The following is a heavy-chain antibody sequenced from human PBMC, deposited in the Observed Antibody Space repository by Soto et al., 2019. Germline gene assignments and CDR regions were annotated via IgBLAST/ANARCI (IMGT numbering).Heavy chain of an antibody. CDR1: GFTFTNYG. CDR2: IWSDGNNR. Sequence: GGSLRLSCAASGFTFTNYGFHWVRQAPGKGLEWVAAIWSDGNNRYNGGAVEGRFTISKDNSKNMLYLQMNDLRVEDTALYYCARDSIRVPADFDYWDQGTLVTVSS. D-gene: IGHD1-20*01. CDR3: ARDSIRVPADFDY. V-gene: IGHV3-33*01. J-gene: IGHJ4*02.